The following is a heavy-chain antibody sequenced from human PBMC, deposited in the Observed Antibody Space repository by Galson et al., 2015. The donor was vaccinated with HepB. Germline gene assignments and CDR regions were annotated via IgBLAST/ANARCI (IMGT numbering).Heavy chain of an antibody. Sequence: LRLSCAASGFTFSGSIMNWVRQAPGKGLEWVSYISSSGSTIYYADSVKGRFTISRDNANNSLDLQMNSLRAEDTALYFCARGRDNWNRYYFDYWGQGSLVTVSS. CDR2: ISSSGSTI. D-gene: IGHD1-1*01. V-gene: IGHV3-48*01. CDR1: GFTFSGSI. J-gene: IGHJ4*02. CDR3: ARGRDNWNRYYFDY.